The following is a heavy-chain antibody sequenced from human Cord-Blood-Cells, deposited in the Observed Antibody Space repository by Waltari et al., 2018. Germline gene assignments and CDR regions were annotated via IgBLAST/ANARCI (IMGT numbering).Heavy chain of an antibody. CDR2: INPHRGGT. D-gene: IGHD2-8*01. CDR1: GYTFTGYY. J-gene: IGHJ3*02. Sequence: QVQLVQSGAEVKKPGASVKVSCKASGYTFTGYYMHWLRQAPGQGLEWMGWINPHRGGTNYAQKLQGRVTMSRDTSISTAYMELSRLRSDDTAVYYCARIPDGLGLGAFDIWGQGTMVTVSS. V-gene: IGHV1-2*02. CDR3: ARIPDGLGLGAFDI.